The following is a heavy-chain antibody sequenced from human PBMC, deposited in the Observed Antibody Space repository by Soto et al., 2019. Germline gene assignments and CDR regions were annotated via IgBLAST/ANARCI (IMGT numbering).Heavy chain of an antibody. V-gene: IGHV3-7*01. Sequence: PGGSLRLSCAASGFTFSSYWMSWVRQAPGKGLEWVANIKQDGSEKYYVDSVKGRFTISRDNAKNSLYLQMNSLRAEDTAVYYCARDIARSWPQWAAEYFQHWGQGTLVTVSS. CDR3: ARDIARSWPQWAAEYFQH. CDR1: GFTFSSYW. J-gene: IGHJ1*01. D-gene: IGHD1-26*01. CDR2: IKQDGSEK.